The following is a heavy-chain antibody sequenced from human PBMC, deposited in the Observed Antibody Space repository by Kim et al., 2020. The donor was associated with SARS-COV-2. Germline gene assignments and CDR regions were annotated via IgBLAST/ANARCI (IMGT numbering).Heavy chain of an antibody. CDR3: FVGSWYDGAFDY. J-gene: IGHJ4*02. D-gene: IGHD6-13*01. Sequence: YAQKYQGRVTMTRNTSISTAYMELSSLRSEDTAVYYCFVGSWYDGAFDYWGQGTLVTVSS. V-gene: IGHV1-8*01.